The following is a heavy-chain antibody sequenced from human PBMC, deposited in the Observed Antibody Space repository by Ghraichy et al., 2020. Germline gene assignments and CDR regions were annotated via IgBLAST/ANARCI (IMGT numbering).Heavy chain of an antibody. D-gene: IGHD3-22*01. CDR2: ISSSSTI. CDR1: GFTFSSYS. Sequence: GGSLRLSCAASGFTFSSYSMNWVRQAPGKGLEWVSYISSSSTIYYADSVKGRFTISRDNAKNSLYLQMNSLRDEDTAVYYCARIWYYYDSSGYPPLYYYYYYYMDVWGKGTTVTVSS. CDR3: ARIWYYYDSSGYPPLYYYYYYYMDV. J-gene: IGHJ6*03. V-gene: IGHV3-48*02.